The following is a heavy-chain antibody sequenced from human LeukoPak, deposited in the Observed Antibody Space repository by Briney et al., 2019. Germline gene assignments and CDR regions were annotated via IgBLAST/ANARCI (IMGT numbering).Heavy chain of an antibody. CDR2: IYYSGST. V-gene: IGHV4-39*01. CDR1: GGSFSGYY. Sequence: LETLSLTCAVYGGSFSGYYWGWIRQPPGKGLEWIGSIYYSGSTYYNPSLKSRVTISVDTSKNQFSLKLSSVTAADTAVYYCATDPAYYYYYGMDVWGQGTTVTVSS. CDR3: ATDPAYYYYYGMDV. D-gene: IGHD2-2*01. J-gene: IGHJ6*02.